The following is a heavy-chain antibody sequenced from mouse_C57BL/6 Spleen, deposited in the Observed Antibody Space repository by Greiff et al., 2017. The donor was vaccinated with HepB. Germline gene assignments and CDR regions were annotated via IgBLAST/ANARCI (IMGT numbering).Heavy chain of an antibody. CDR1: GYTFTSYG. Sequence: QVHVKQSGAELARPGASVKLSCKASGYTFTSYGISWVKQRTGQGLEWIGEIYPRSGNTYYNEKFKGKATLTADKSSSTAYMELRSLTSEDSAVYFCARNDDRSWFAYWGQGTLVTVSA. CDR3: ARNDDRSWFAY. V-gene: IGHV1-81*01. CDR2: IYPRSGNT. D-gene: IGHD2-12*01. J-gene: IGHJ3*01.